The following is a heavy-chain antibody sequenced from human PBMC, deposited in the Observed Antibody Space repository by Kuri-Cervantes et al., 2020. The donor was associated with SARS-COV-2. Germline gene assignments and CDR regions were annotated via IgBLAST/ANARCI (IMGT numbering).Heavy chain of an antibody. V-gene: IGHV3-23*01. CDR1: GFTFSSYA. CDR2: ISGSGGSS. Sequence: GGSLRLSCAASGFTFSSYAMSWVRQAPGKGLEWVSAISGSGGSSYYADSVKGRFTISRDNSKNTLYLQMNSLRAEDTAVYYCAKDSEDRGSSIAVAVFPGGAFDYWGQGTLVTVSS. CDR3: AKDSEDRGSSIAVAVFPGGAFDY. J-gene: IGHJ4*02. D-gene: IGHD6-19*01.